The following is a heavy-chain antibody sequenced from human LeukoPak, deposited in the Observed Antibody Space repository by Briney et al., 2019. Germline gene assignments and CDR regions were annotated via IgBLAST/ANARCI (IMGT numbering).Heavy chain of an antibody. V-gene: IGHV1-3*02. CDR3: ARDSGYGWIDF. D-gene: IGHD5-12*01. J-gene: IGHJ4*02. CDR1: GYIFSSYA. CDR2: SNAGNGGT. Sequence: ASVKLSCKASGYIFSSYALHWVRQAPGQRLEWMGWSNAGNGGTKYSQELEGRLTFSRDTSASIGYMELSSLRSDDMAVYFCARDSGYGWIDFWGQGTLVIVSS.